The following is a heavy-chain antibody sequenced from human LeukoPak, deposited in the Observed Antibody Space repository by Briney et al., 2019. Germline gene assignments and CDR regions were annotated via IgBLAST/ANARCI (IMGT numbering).Heavy chain of an antibody. Sequence: ASVKVSCKASGYTFTGYYMHWVRQAPGQGLEWMGWINPNSGGTNYAQKLQGRVTMTTDTSTSTAYMELRSLRSDDTAVYYCARESDSSSWYFYYYYYMDVWGKGTTVTVSS. CDR3: ARESDSSSWYFYYYYYMDV. CDR1: GYTFTGYY. CDR2: INPNSGGT. D-gene: IGHD6-13*01. J-gene: IGHJ6*03. V-gene: IGHV1-2*02.